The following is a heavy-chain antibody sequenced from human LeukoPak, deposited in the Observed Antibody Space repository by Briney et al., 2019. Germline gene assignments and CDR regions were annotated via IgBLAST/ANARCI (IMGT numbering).Heavy chain of an antibody. CDR2: IYYSGST. V-gene: IGHV4-59*08. CDR3: ARHLYGSGSYST. D-gene: IGHD3-10*01. CDR1: GGYISSNY. J-gene: IGHJ5*02. Sequence: SETLSLTCTVSGGYISSNYWSWIRQPPGKGLEWIGYIYYSGSTNYNPSLKSRVTISVDTSKNQFSLKLTSVTAADTAVYYCARHLYGSGSYSTWGQGTLVTVSS.